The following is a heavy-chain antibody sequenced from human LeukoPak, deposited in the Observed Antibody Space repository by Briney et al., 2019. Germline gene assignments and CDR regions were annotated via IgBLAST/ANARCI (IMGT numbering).Heavy chain of an antibody. D-gene: IGHD5-18*01. J-gene: IGHJ4*02. CDR1: GGSISTYY. V-gene: IGHV4-59*01. Sequence: SETLSLTCTVSGGSISTYYWSWIRQPPGKGLEWIGYIYYSGSTNYNPSVQSRVTISVDTSKNQFSLKLRSVTAADSAVYYCARVTLGYSYGSFDYWGQGTLVTVSS. CDR2: IYYSGST. CDR3: ARVTLGYSYGSFDY.